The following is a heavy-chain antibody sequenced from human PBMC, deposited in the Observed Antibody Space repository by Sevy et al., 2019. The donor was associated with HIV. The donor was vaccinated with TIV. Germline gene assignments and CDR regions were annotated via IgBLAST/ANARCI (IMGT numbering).Heavy chain of an antibody. CDR3: ARDFDGSGSWIDY. CDR1: GGSISTSY. V-gene: IGHV4-59*13. J-gene: IGHJ4*02. CDR2: IHYRGGT. D-gene: IGHD3-10*01. Sequence: SETLSLTCTVSGGSISTSYWNWIRQSPGRGLEWMGNIHYRGGTNYNPSLKSRVSTSIDTSRNLFSLRLSSVTAADSAMYYCARDFDGSGSWIDYWGQGILVTVSS.